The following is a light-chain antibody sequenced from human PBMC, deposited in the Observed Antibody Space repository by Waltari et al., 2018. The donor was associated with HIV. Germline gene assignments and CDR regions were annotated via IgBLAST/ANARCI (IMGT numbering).Light chain of an antibody. CDR1: RSDVGGSNY. CDR3: SSYAGRV. CDR2: EVS. J-gene: IGLJ1*01. V-gene: IGLV2-8*01. Sequence: QSALTQPPSASGSPGQSVTISCTGTRSDVGGSNYVSGYQQHPGKAPKLMIYEVSKRPPGVPDRFSGSKSGNTASLTVSGLQAEDEADYYCSSYAGRVFGTGTKVTVL.